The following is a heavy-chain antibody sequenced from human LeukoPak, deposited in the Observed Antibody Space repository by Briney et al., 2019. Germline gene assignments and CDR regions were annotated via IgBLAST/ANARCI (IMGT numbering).Heavy chain of an antibody. D-gene: IGHD4-17*01. V-gene: IGHV1-18*01. CDR1: GGTFSSYG. CDR2: ISAYNGNT. J-gene: IGHJ4*02. Sequence: GASVKVSCTASGGTFSSYGISWVRQAPGQGLEWMGWISAYNGNTNYAQKLQGRVTMTTDTSTSTAYMELRSLRSDDTAVYYCARVHGDHGPLDYWGQGTLVTVSS. CDR3: ARVHGDHGPLDY.